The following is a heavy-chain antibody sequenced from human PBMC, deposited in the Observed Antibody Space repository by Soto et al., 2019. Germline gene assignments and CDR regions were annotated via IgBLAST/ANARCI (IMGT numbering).Heavy chain of an antibody. CDR3: AKDRRAGGNYGFYSDF. D-gene: IGHD1-7*01. CDR1: GFTFSSYG. Sequence: SCAASGFTFSSYGMTWVRQAPGKGLEWVSFSSATGSGRYYADSVKGRFTISRDNSKNTLYLQMSSLRADDTAVYYCAKDRRAGGNYGFYSDFWGQGALVTVSS. CDR2: SSATGSGR. J-gene: IGHJ4*02. V-gene: IGHV3-23*01.